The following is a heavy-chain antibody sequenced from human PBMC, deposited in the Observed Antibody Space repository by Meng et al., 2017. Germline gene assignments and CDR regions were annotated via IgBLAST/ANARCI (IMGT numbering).Heavy chain of an antibody. V-gene: IGHV3-66*01. CDR2: IYSGGST. CDR3: ARDLGY. D-gene: IGHD3-16*01. Sequence: EVQLVESGGGLVKPGGSLRLSCAASGFTFSNAWMSWVRQAPGKGLEWVSVIYSGGSTYYADSVKGRFTISRDNSKNTLYLQMNSLRAEDTAVYYCARDLGYWGQGTLVTVSS. J-gene: IGHJ4*02. CDR1: GFTFSNAW.